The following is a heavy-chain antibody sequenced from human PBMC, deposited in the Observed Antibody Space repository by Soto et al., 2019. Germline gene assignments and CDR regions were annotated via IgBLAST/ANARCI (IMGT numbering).Heavy chain of an antibody. V-gene: IGHV3-74*01. CDR3: ARDGRWDVFDY. CDR1: GFTFSNYW. Sequence: EVQLVESGGGLVQPGGSLRLSCAASGFTFSNYWMHWVRQAPGKGLVWVSRIHSDGSSTTYADSVKGRFTISRDNAKNTLYLEMNSLRGEDTAVYFCARDGRWDVFDYWGQGILVTVSS. CDR2: IHSDGSST. J-gene: IGHJ4*02. D-gene: IGHD1-26*01.